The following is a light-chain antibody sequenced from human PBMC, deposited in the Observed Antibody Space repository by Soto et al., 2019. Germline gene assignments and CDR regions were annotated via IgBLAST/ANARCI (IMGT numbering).Light chain of an antibody. CDR1: ESVRSD. V-gene: IGKV3-15*01. J-gene: IGKJ5*01. Sequence: EIVMTQSPASLSVSPGERATLSCRASESVRSDLAWYQQKPGQAPRLLIYDASTRATGVPARFSGRGSGTEFTLTISSLQSEDFAGYYCQQDNRWPPITFGQGTRL. CDR3: QQDNRWPPIT. CDR2: DAS.